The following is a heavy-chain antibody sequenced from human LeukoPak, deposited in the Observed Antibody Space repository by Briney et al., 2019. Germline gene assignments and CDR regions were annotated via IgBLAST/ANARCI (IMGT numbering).Heavy chain of an antibody. CDR2: IYYSGST. V-gene: IGHV4-59*01. CDR1: GGSINSYY. Sequence: SETLSLTCTVSGGSINSYYWSWIRQPPGKGLEWIGYIYYSGSTNYNPSLKSRVTISVDTSKNQFSLKLSSVTAADTAVYYCARIPYCSGGSCYEPYFDYWGQGTLVTVSS. J-gene: IGHJ4*02. D-gene: IGHD2-15*01. CDR3: ARIPYCSGGSCYEPYFDY.